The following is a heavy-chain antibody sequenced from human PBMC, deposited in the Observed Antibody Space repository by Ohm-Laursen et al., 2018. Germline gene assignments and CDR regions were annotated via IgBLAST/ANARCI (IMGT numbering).Heavy chain of an antibody. Sequence: SLRLSCAASGFTFSSYWMSWVRQAPGKGLEWVANIKEDGSEKDYVDSVKGRFTISRDNSRNTIYLQMSTLRDDDTAVYYCVRERDIVPRKYYDLWGQGSLLTVSA. CDR2: IKEDGSEK. V-gene: IGHV3-7*03. CDR3: VRERDIVPRKYYDL. D-gene: IGHD1-26*01. J-gene: IGHJ5*02. CDR1: GFTFSSYW.